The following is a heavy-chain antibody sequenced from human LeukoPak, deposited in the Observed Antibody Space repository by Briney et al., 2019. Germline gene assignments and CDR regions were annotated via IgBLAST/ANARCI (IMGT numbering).Heavy chain of an antibody. CDR2: ISATGATT. Sequence: PGGSLRLSCVASGLTFTNYAMGWVRQAPGKGLEWVSAISATGATTRYADSVKGRFTISRDNSKNTLFLRMNSLRVEDTATYYCARGKSDSGDYPIFDCWGQGTLVTVSS. V-gene: IGHV3-23*01. CDR3: ARGKSDSGDYPIFDC. J-gene: IGHJ4*02. D-gene: IGHD3-10*01. CDR1: GLTFTNYA.